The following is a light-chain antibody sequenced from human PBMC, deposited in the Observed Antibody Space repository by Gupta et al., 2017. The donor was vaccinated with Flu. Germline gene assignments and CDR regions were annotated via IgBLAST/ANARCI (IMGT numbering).Light chain of an antibody. CDR1: QSLQHSNGYNY. CDR2: LGS. CDR3: KQVLQTPPT. Sequence: DTVMTQSPLSLPVTPGEPASISCRSSQSLQHSNGYNYLDWYLQRPGQSPQLLISLGSNRASGVPDRFSGSGSGTDFTLKISRLEAEDVGVYYCKQVLQTPPTFGGGTKVEIK. J-gene: IGKJ4*01. V-gene: IGKV2-28*01.